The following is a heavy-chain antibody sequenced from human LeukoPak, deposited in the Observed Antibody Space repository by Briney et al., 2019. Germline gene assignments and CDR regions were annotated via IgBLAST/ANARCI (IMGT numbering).Heavy chain of an antibody. Sequence: GGSLRLSCAASGFTFSSYGMNWVRQAPGKGLEWVAVISYDGSNKYYADSVKGRFTISRDNSKNTLYLQMNSLRAEDTAVYYCAKEMYSSSSWDWFDPWGQGTLVTVSS. V-gene: IGHV3-30*18. CDR2: ISYDGSNK. CDR1: GFTFSSYG. D-gene: IGHD6-6*01. CDR3: AKEMYSSSSWDWFDP. J-gene: IGHJ5*02.